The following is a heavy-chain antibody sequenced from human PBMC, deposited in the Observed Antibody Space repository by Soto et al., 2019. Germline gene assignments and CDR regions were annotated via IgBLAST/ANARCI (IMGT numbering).Heavy chain of an antibody. D-gene: IGHD3-9*01. J-gene: IGHJ3*02. CDR1: GFTFGDYI. V-gene: IGHV3-49*04. CDR3: TTTFDYVGAFDI. Sequence: GGSLRLSCRASGFTFGDYIMTWVRQAPGKGLEWVGFIRSKAYGERTEYAASVKGRFTISRDDSGGIAYLQMNGLKPEDTAVYYCTTTFDYVGAFDIWGQGTMVTVSS. CDR2: IRSKAYGERT.